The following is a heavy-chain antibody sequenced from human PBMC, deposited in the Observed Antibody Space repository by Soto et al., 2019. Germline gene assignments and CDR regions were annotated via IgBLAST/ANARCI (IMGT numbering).Heavy chain of an antibody. V-gene: IGHV1-69*01. CDR2: IIPISDTT. D-gene: IGHD2-2*01. CDR3: ARSQGSSTSLEIYYYYYYGMDV. CDR1: GGTFSSYA. J-gene: IGHJ6*02. Sequence: QVQLVQSGAEVKKPGSSVKVSCKASGGTFSSYAISWVRQAPGQGLEWMGGIIPISDTTNYAQKFQGRVTITAYESTGTAYMELSSLRSEDTALYYCARSQGSSTSLEIYYYYYYGMDVWGQGTTVTVSS.